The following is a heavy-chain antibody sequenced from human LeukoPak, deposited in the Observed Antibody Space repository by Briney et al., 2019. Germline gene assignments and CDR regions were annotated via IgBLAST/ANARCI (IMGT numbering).Heavy chain of an antibody. CDR3: ARDSVDCSSTSCYHWFDP. CDR1: GFTVSSNY. CDR2: IYSGGST. Sequence: GGSLRLSCAASGFTVSSNYMSWVRQAPGKGREWVSVIYSGGSTYYADSVKGRFTISRDNSKNTLYLQMNSLRAEDTAVYYCARDSVDCSSTSCYHWFDPWGQGTLVTVSS. V-gene: IGHV3-53*01. D-gene: IGHD2-2*01. J-gene: IGHJ5*02.